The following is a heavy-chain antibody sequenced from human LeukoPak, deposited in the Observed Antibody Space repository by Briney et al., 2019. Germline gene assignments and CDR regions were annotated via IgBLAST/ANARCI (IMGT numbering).Heavy chain of an antibody. D-gene: IGHD3-10*01. J-gene: IGHJ4*02. CDR1: GYSISSGYY. CDR3: ARGYYGSGSYYNY. CDR2: IYYSGST. Sequence: SETLSLTCTVSGYSISSGYYWGWIRRPPGKGLEWIGSIYYSGSTYYNPSLKSRVTISVDTSKNQFSLKLSSVTAADTAVYYCARGYYGSGSYYNYWGQGTLVTVSS. V-gene: IGHV4-38-2*02.